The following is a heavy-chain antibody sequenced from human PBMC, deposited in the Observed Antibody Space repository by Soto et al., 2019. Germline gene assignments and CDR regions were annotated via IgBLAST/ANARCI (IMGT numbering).Heavy chain of an antibody. CDR1: GFTFSSYS. CDR3: ERGVPAPMGLGTPDY. D-gene: IGHD3-10*01. CDR2: ISSSSSYI. Sequence: EVQLVESGGGLVKPGGSLRLSCAASGFTFSSYSMNWVRQAPGKGLEWVSSISSSSSYIYYADSVKGGCTISRDSAKNSLYLQLNSLRAEDTAVYYCERGVPAPMGLGTPDYWGQGTLVTVSS. V-gene: IGHV3-21*01. J-gene: IGHJ4*02.